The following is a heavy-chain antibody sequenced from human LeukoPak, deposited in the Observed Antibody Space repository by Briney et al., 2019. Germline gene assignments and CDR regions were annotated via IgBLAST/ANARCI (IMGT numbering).Heavy chain of an antibody. CDR1: GFTFSSYA. Sequence: GGSLRLSCAASGFTFSSYAMSWVRQAPGKGLEWVSAISGSGGSTYYADSVKGRFTISRDNSKNTLYLQMGRLRAEDTALYYCAKDLIAVGDGYYFDYWGQGTLVTVSS. J-gene: IGHJ4*02. D-gene: IGHD6-19*01. CDR2: ISGSGGST. CDR3: AKDLIAVGDGYYFDY. V-gene: IGHV3-23*01.